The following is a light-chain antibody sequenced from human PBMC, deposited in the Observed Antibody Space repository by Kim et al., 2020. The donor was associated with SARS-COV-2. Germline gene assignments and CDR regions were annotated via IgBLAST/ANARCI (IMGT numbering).Light chain of an antibody. CDR2: DAS. V-gene: IGKV3-11*01. J-gene: IGKJ2*01. Sequence: EIVLTQSPATLSLSPGERATLSCRASQSVSSYLAWYQQKPGQAPGLLIYDASNRATGIPARFSGSGSGTDFTLTISSLEPEDFAVYYCQQRSNWPRTFGQGTKLEI. CDR3: QQRSNWPRT. CDR1: QSVSSY.